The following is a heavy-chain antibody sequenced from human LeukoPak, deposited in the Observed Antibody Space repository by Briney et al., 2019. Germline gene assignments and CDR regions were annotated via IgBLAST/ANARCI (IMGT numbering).Heavy chain of an antibody. CDR3: ARDRDSYFDY. D-gene: IGHD4-11*01. CDR1: GYTFTNYY. CDR2: INPSGGAT. V-gene: IGHV1-46*01. J-gene: IGHJ4*02. Sequence: ASVKVSCKASGYTFTNYYMHWVRQAPGQGLEWMGIINPSGGATSYAQRFQGRVTMTRDTSTSTVYMEQSSLRSEDTAVYYCARDRDSYFDYWGQGTLVTVSS.